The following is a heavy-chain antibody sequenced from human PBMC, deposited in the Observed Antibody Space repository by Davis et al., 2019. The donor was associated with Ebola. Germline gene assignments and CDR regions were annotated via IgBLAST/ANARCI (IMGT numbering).Heavy chain of an antibody. CDR2: IYYSGST. CDR3: ARGTTVIYYYYYGMDV. J-gene: IGHJ6*02. D-gene: IGHD4-17*01. V-gene: IGHV4-30-4*01. CDR1: GGSISSGDYY. Sequence: SETLSLTCTVSGGSISSGDYYWNWIRQPPGKGLEWIGYIYYSGSTYYNPSLKSRVTISVDTSKNQFSLKLSSVTAADTAVYYCARGTTVIYYYYYGMDVWGQGTTVTVSS.